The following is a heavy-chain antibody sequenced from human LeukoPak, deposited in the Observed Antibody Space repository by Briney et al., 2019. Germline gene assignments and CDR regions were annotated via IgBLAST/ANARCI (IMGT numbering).Heavy chain of an antibody. J-gene: IGHJ5*02. V-gene: IGHV3-23*01. D-gene: IGHD6-19*01. CDR3: AKDPGIAVAGNWFDP. Sequence: GGSLRLSCAASGFTFSSYAMSWVRQAPGKGLEWVSAISGSGGSTYYADSVKGRFTISRDNSKHTLYLQMNSLRAEDTAVYYCAKDPGIAVAGNWFDPWGQGTLVTVSS. CDR1: GFTFSSYA. CDR2: ISGSGGST.